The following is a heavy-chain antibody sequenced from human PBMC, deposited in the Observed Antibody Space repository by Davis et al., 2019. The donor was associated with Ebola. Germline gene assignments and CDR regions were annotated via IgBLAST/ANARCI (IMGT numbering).Heavy chain of an antibody. D-gene: IGHD3-3*02. CDR2: IYPGDSDT. CDR1: GYTFTTYW. CDR3: ARRGGWSGAFLDY. Sequence: GESLKISCKGSGYTFTTYWIGWVRQMPGKGLEWMGIIYPGDSDTRYSPSFQGQVTISADKSISTAYLQWSSLKASDTVMYYCARRGGWSGAFLDYWGQGTLVTVSS. V-gene: IGHV5-51*01. J-gene: IGHJ4*02.